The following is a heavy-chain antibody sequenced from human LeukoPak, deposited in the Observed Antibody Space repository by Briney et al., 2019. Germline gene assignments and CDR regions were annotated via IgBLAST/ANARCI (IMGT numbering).Heavy chain of an antibody. V-gene: IGHV3-33*01. J-gene: IGHJ4*02. CDR1: GFTFSNYG. Sequence: PGGSLRLSCAASGFTFSNYGIHWVRQAPGKGLEWVAVIYSDGSNKYFVDSVKGRFTISRDDSRNTVFLQMNSLRVEDTAVFYCARDPKSGYMDSWGQGTLVTVSS. CDR3: ARDPKSGYMDS. D-gene: IGHD3-3*01. CDR2: IYSDGSNK.